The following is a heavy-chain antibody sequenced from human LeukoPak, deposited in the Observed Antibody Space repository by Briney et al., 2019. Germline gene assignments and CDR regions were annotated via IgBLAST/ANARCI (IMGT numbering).Heavy chain of an antibody. Sequence: PGRSLRLSCAASGFTFSSYAMHWVRQAPGKGLEWVAVISYDGSNKYYADSVKGRFTISRDNSKNTLYLQMNSLRAEDTAVYYCATKRADYYDSSGEGYFDYWGQGTLVTVSS. V-gene: IGHV3-30-3*01. CDR2: ISYDGSNK. CDR3: ATKRADYYDSSGEGYFDY. J-gene: IGHJ4*02. CDR1: GFTFSSYA. D-gene: IGHD3-22*01.